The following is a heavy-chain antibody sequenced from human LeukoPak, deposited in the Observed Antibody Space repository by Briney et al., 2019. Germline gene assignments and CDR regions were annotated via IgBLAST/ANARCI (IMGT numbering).Heavy chain of an antibody. CDR1: GFTFSSYA. D-gene: IGHD7-27*01. CDR2: ISGSGGST. J-gene: IGHJ4*02. V-gene: IGHV3-23*01. CDR3: ARDFGSSKLGHFDY. Sequence: PGGSLRLSCAASGFTFSSYAMSWVRQAPGKGLEWVSAISGSGGSTYYADSVKGRFTISRDNSKNTLYLQMNSLRAEDTAVYYCARDFGSSKLGHFDYWGQGTLVTVSS.